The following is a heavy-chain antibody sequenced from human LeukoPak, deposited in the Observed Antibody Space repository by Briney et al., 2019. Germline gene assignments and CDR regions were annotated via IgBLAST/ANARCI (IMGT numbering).Heavy chain of an antibody. V-gene: IGHV1-2*02. J-gene: IGHJ4*02. D-gene: IGHD1-1*01. CDR2: INPNNGGT. CDR3: ARDGNFDY. CDR1: GYMFTGYY. Sequence: ASVKVSCKASGYMFTGYYLHWVRQAPGQGLEWMGWINPNNGGTNYAQKFQGRVTMTRDTSISTAYMVLSSLRSDDTAVYYCARDGNFDYWGQGTLVIVSS.